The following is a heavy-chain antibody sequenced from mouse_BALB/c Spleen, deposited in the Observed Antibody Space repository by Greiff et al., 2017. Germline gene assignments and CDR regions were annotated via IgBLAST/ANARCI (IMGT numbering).Heavy chain of an antibody. CDR2: INPSNGRT. CDR3: ARGNYGSRWFAY. D-gene: IGHD1-1*01. CDR1: GYTFTSYW. V-gene: IGHV1S81*02. Sequence: QVQLQQPGAELVKPGASVRLSCKASGYTFTSYWMHWVKQRPGQGLEWIGEINPSNGRTNYNEKFKSKATLTVDKSSSTAYMQLSSLTSEDSAVYYCARGNYGSRWFAYWGQGTLVTVSA. J-gene: IGHJ3*01.